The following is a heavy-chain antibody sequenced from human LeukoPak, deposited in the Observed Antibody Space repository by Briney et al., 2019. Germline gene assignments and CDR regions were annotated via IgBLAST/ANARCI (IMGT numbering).Heavy chain of an antibody. V-gene: IGHV3-30*04. Sequence: GGSLRLSCAASGFTFSSHAMHWVRQAPGKGLEWVAVISYDGSNKYYADSVKGRFTISRDNSKNTLYLQMNSLRAEDTAVYYCAKGGQWLDTIHCFVFDYWGQGTLVTVSP. CDR1: GFTFSSHA. CDR3: AKGGQWLDTIHCFVFDY. CDR2: ISYDGSNK. J-gene: IGHJ4*02. D-gene: IGHD6-19*01.